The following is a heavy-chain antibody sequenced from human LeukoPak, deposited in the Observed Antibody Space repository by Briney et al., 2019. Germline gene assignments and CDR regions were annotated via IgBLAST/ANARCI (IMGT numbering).Heavy chain of an antibody. CDR2: ISYDGSNE. D-gene: IGHD3-22*01. J-gene: IGHJ4*02. V-gene: IGHV3-30-3*01. CDR3: ARAYYYDTSDYHYPLDY. Sequence: GGSLRLSCAASELTFSTYAMHWVRQAPGKGLEWVAAISYDGSNEYYADSVKGRFTISRDNSKNTLYLQMNSLRAEDTAVYYCARAYYYDTSDYHYPLDYWGQGTLVTVSS. CDR1: ELTFSTYA.